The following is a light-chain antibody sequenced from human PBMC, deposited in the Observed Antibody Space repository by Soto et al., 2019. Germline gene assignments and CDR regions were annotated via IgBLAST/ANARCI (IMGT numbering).Light chain of an antibody. CDR2: DAS. V-gene: IGKV3-11*01. CDR3: QQRGNWPVT. Sequence: EIVLTQSPATLSLSPGERATLSCSASQSVSSYFAWYQQKPGQAPRLLIYDASNRATGIPARFSGSGSGTDLTLSISSLEPDDFAVYYCQQRGNWPVTFGQGTRVDIK. CDR1: QSVSSY. J-gene: IGKJ1*01.